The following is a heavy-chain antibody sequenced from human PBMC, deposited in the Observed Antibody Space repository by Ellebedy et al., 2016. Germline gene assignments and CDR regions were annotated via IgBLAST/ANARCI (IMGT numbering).Heavy chain of an antibody. J-gene: IGHJ4*02. Sequence: SETLSLTXTVSGGSISSSSYYWGWIRQPPGKGLEWIGSIYYSGSTYYNPSLKSRVTISVDTSKNQFSLKLSSVTAADTAVYYCASGYELDYWGQGTLVTVSS. V-gene: IGHV4-39*01. CDR1: GGSISSSSYY. CDR3: ASGYELDY. D-gene: IGHD5-12*01. CDR2: IYYSGST.